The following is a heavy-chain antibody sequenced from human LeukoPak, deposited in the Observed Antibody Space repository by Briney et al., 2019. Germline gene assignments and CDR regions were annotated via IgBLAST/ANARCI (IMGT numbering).Heavy chain of an antibody. V-gene: IGHV3-30-3*01. CDR3: ARHGYNYGFDY. J-gene: IGHJ4*02. D-gene: IGHD5-24*01. CDR1: GFTFSSYA. Sequence: GGSLRLSCAASGFTFSSYAMHWVRQAPGKGLEWVAVISYDGSNKYYADSVKGRFTISRDNSKNTLYLQMNSLRAEDTAVYYCARHGYNYGFDYWGQGTLVTVSS. CDR2: ISYDGSNK.